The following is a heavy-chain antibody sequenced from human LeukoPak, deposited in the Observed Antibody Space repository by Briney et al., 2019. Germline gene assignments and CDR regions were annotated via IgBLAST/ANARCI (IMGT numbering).Heavy chain of an antibody. Sequence: SETLSLTCTVSGGSISSGGYYWSWIRQHPGKGLEWIGYIYYSGSTYYNPSLKSRVTISVDTSKNQFSLKLSSVTAADTAVYYCAGVRRGATDYWGQGTLVTVSS. J-gene: IGHJ4*02. CDR3: AGVRRGATDY. V-gene: IGHV4-31*03. CDR1: GGSISSGGYY. D-gene: IGHD1-26*01. CDR2: IYYSGST.